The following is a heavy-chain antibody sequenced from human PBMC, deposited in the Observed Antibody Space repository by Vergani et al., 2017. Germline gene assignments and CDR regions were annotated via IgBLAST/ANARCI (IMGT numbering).Heavy chain of an antibody. D-gene: IGHD5-12*01. CDR1: GFTFSSYG. CDR2: ISGSGGST. CDR3: AKEGVEYSGYDSILD. J-gene: IGHJ4*02. V-gene: IGHV3-23*04. Sequence: VQLVESGGGVVQPGRSLRLSCAASGFTFSSYGMHWVRQAPGKGLEWVSAISGSGGSTYYADSVKGRFTISRDNSKNTLYLQMNSLRAEDTAVYYCAKEGVEYSGYDSILDWGQGTLVTVSS.